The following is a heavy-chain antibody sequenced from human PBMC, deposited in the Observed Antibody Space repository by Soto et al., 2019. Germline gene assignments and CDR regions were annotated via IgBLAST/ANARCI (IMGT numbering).Heavy chain of an antibody. CDR1: GFTIRSSA. CDR2: LVVGTGNT. D-gene: IGHD2-15*01. CDR3: ATGAYCSGGSCSDYYYYYYGMDL. Sequence: SVKVSCKTSGFTIRSSAVQWVRQARGQRLEWIGWLVVGTGNTDYAQKFQQRVTISSDRSTNTVSMELSSLTSEDTAVYYCATGAYCSGGSCSDYYYYYYGMDLWGQGTTVTVSS. V-gene: IGHV1-58*01. J-gene: IGHJ6*02.